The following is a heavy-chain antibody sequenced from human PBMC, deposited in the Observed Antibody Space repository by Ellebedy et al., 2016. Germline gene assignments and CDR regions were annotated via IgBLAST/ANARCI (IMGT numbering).Heavy chain of an antibody. Sequence: GESLKISXRASGYQYPYYWIGWVRQMPGKGLEWMGIIFLGDSDTRYSPSFQGQVTFSADRSITTAYLHWTRLQASDSAVYYCATAGMTGTPFDNWGRGTLVTVSS. D-gene: IGHD1/OR15-1a*01. CDR1: GYQYPYYW. CDR2: IFLGDSDT. J-gene: IGHJ4*02. CDR3: ATAGMTGTPFDN. V-gene: IGHV5-51*01.